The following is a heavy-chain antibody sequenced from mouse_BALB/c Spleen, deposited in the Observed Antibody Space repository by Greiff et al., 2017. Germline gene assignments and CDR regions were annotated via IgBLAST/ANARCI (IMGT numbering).Heavy chain of an antibody. V-gene: IGHV5-6-3*01. CDR2: INSNGGST. CDR1: GFTFSSYG. J-gene: IGHJ4*01. CDR3: ARESPFLDY. Sequence: EVNVVESGGGLVQPGGSLKLSCAASGFTFSSYGMSWVRQTPDKRLELVATINSNGGSTYYPDSVKGRFTISRDNAKNTLYLQMSSLKSEDTAMYYCARESPFLDYWGQGTSVTVSS.